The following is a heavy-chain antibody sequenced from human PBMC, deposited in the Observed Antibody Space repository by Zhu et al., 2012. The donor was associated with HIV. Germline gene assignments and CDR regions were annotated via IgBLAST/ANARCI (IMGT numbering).Heavy chain of an antibody. CDR3: ARAPWDGYAHFDD. D-gene: IGHD5-24*01. CDR1: GGSISSGDYY. CDR2: IYDSGNT. Sequence: QVQLQESGPGLVKPSQTLSLTCTVSGGSISSGDYYWSWIRQPPGKGLEWIGYIYDSGNTYYNPSLKSRVTISVDTSKNQFSLKLNSVTAADTAVYYCARAPWDGYAHFDDWGQGTLVTVSS. V-gene: IGHV4-30-4*08. J-gene: IGHJ4*02.